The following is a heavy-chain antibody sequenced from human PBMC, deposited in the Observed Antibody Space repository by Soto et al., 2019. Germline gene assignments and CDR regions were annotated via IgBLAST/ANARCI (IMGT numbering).Heavy chain of an antibody. CDR2: IKPGTSDI. D-gene: IGHD3-3*02. Sequence: GESLKISCNGVGYKFGSSWIGWVRQMPGKGLEWMGIIKPGTSDIRYSPSCRGHVTISADETVSTAYLQWSSLKASDTAMYYCARQLSHICDSWGQGTLVTVSS. CDR3: ARQLSHICDS. V-gene: IGHV5-51*01. CDR1: GYKFGSSW. J-gene: IGHJ4*02.